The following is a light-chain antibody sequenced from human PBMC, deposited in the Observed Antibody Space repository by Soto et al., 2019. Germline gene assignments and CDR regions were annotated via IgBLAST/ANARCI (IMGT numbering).Light chain of an antibody. J-gene: IGLJ1*01. Sequence: QSVLTQPRSVSGSPGQSVTISCTGTSGDVGGYNYVSWYQQHPGKAPKLMIYDVSKRPSGVPDRFSGSKSGNTASLTISGLQAEDEADYYCSSYTSSSIYVFGTGTKVTVL. V-gene: IGLV2-11*01. CDR2: DVS. CDR1: SGDVGGYNY. CDR3: SSYTSSSIYV.